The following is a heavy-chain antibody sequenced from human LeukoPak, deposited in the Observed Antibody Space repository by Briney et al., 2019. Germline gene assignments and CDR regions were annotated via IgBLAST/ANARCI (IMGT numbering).Heavy chain of an antibody. V-gene: IGHV4-38-2*02. CDR2: IYYSGST. J-gene: IGHJ5*02. CDR3: ARESGYTPHRDGP. Sequence: SETLSLTCSVSGYSMSSGYYWGWIRQPPGKGLEWIGSIYYSGSTYYNPPLKSRVTISVDTSKNQFSLKLSSVTAADTAVYYCARESGYTPHRDGPWGQGTLVTVSS. D-gene: IGHD5-12*01. CDR1: GYSMSSGYY.